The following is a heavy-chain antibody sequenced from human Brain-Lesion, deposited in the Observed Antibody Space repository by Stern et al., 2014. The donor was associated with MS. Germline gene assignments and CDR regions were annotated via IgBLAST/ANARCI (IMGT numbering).Heavy chain of an antibody. V-gene: IGHV4-39*01. CDR2: IYYSGKP. CDR3: AGEEDIRYCSGGSCTGNWFDP. J-gene: IGHJ5*02. CDR1: GGSVSSTSYA. Sequence: QLVESGPGLVKPSETLSLTCTVAGGSVSSTSYAWAWIRQPPGKGLEWIGAIYYSGKPYYSPSLKSRLTISLDTSKNQFSLQLGFGTAADTAVYYCAGEEDIRYCSGGSCTGNWFDPWGQGTLVTVSS. D-gene: IGHD2-15*01.